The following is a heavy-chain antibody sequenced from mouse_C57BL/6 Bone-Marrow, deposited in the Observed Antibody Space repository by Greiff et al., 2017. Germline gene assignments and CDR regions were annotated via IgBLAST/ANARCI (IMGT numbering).Heavy chain of an antibody. V-gene: IGHV1-81*01. CDR2: IYPRSGNT. J-gene: IGHJ1*03. Sequence: QVQLQQSGAELARPGASVKLSCKASGYTFTSYGISWVKQRTGQGLEWIGEIYPRSGNTYYNEKFKGKATLTADKSYGTGYMELRSLTSEDSAVYCGARKGGSYWYFDVCGTGTTVTVSS. CDR3: ARKGGSYWYFDV. CDR1: GYTFTSYG. D-gene: IGHD1-1*01.